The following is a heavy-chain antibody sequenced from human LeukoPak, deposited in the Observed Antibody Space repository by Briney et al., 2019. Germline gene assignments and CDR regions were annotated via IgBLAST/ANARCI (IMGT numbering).Heavy chain of an antibody. J-gene: IGHJ4*02. CDR3: ARGYYYGSGTKLDY. CDR1: GFTFSSYG. Sequence: PGRSLRLSCAASGFTFSSYGMHWVRQAPGKGLEWVAVIWYGGSNKYYADSVKGRFTISRDNSKNTLYLQMNSLRAEDTAVYYCARGYYYGSGTKLDYWGQGTLVTVSS. CDR2: IWYGGSNK. D-gene: IGHD3-10*01. V-gene: IGHV3-33*01.